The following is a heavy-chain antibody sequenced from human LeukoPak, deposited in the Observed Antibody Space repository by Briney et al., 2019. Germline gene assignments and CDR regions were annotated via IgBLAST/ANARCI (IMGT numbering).Heavy chain of an antibody. V-gene: IGHV3-21*01. CDR3: ARLPTRLREGYYYYYGMDV. Sequence: SGGSLRLSCAASGFTFRNYNMNWVRQAPGKGLDWVASIISSSTYKRYADSVQGRFTISSDNANNSLYLQMDSLSADDTAVYYCARLPTRLREGYYYYYGMDVWGQGTTVTISS. CDR2: IISSSTYK. D-gene: IGHD3-16*01. CDR1: GFTFRNYN. J-gene: IGHJ6*02.